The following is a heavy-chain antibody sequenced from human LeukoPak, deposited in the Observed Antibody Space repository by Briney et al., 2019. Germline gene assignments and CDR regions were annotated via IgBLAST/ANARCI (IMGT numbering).Heavy chain of an antibody. V-gene: IGHV3-21*01. CDR2: ISSSSSYI. D-gene: IGHD3-9*01. Sequence: GGSLRLSCAASGFTFSSYAMHWVRQAPGKGLEWVSSISSSSSYIYYADSVKGRFTISRDNAKNSLYLQMNSLRAEDTAVYYCAREKNDYDILTGYHKVTDYWGQGTLVTVSS. J-gene: IGHJ4*02. CDR3: AREKNDYDILTGYHKVTDY. CDR1: GFTFSSYA.